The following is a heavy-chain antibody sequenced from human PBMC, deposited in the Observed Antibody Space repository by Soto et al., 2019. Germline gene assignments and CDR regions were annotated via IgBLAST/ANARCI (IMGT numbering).Heavy chain of an antibody. CDR3: ASTLDV. CDR2: ISYDGSNK. CDR1: GFTFSSYA. V-gene: IGHV3-30-3*01. Sequence: QVQLVESGGGVVQPGRSLRLSCAASGFTFSSYAMHWVRQAPGKGLEWVAVISYDGSNKYYADSVKGRFTISRDNSKNTLYLQMNSLRADDTAGYYCASTLDVWGQGTTVTVSS. J-gene: IGHJ6*02.